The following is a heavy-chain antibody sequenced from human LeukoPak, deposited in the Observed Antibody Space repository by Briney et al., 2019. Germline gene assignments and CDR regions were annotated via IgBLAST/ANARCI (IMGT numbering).Heavy chain of an antibody. Sequence: AGSLRLSCSASGFTFSTYNMNWLRQAPGKELQWVSFIGTSSGAIDYADSVKGRFTISRDDAKKSLYLQMNSLGGEDTAMYYCARNLDSWGQGALVTVSS. CDR1: GFTFSTYN. CDR2: IGTSSGAI. V-gene: IGHV3-48*01. CDR3: ARNLDS. J-gene: IGHJ5*01.